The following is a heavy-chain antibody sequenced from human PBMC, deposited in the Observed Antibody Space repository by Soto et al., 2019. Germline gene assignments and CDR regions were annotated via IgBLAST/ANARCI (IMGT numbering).Heavy chain of an antibody. J-gene: IGHJ4*02. CDR2: ISGSGGST. D-gene: IGHD6-6*01. Sequence: GGSLRLSCAASGFTFSSYAMSWVRQAPGKGLEWVSAISGSGGSTYYADSVKGRFTISRDNSKNTLYLQMNSLRAEDTAVYYCAKYSQYSSSSAPSPFDYWGQGTLVTVSS. CDR1: GFTFSSYA. CDR3: AKYSQYSSSSAPSPFDY. V-gene: IGHV3-23*01.